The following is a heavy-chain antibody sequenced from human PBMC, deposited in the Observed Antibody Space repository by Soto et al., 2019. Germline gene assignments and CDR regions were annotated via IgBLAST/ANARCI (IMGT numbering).Heavy chain of an antibody. CDR3: VRDAAWSFDY. CDR2: VNEDGSEK. V-gene: IGHV3-7*01. J-gene: IGHJ4*02. CDR1: GFTFSNQW. D-gene: IGHD2-15*01. Sequence: EMQLVESGGGLVQPGGSLRLFCAASGFTFSNQWMSWVRQAPGKGLEWVAKVNEDGSEKSYVDSVKGRFTISRDNAMSSLYLQMDGLRAEDTAVYHCVRDAAWSFDYWGQGTLVTVSS.